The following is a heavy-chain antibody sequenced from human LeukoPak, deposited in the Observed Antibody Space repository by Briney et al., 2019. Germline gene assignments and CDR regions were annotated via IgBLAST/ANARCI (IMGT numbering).Heavy chain of an antibody. CDR3: ARRDFWSGPYL. J-gene: IGHJ5*02. V-gene: IGHV4-59*08. CDR1: GGSISSYY. Sequence: TSETLSLTCTVSGGSISSYYWSWIRQPPGKGLEWIGYIYYSGSTNYNPSLKSRVTISVDTSMNQFSLKLSSVTAADTAVYYCARRDFWSGPYLWGQGTLVTVSS. CDR2: IYYSGST. D-gene: IGHD3-3*01.